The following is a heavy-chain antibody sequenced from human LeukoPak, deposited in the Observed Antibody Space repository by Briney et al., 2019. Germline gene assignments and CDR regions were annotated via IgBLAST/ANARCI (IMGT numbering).Heavy chain of an antibody. J-gene: IGHJ4*02. CDR2: ISTSGTP. CDR3: ARGPY. Sequence: SETLSLTCTVSGDSISSGDYYWNWIRQPAGKRLEWIGRISTSGTPNYNPSFGGRLTISIDTSKNQFSLNLRSVTAAETGIYYCARGPYWGQGTLVTVSS. V-gene: IGHV4-61*02. CDR1: GDSISSGDYY.